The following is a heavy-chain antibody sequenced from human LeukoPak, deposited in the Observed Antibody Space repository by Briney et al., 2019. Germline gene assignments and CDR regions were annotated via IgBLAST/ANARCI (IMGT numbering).Heavy chain of an antibody. Sequence: SETLSLTCTVSGGSISSSSYHWDWIRQPPGKGLEWIGSIYYSGSTYYNPSLKNRVTISVDTSKNQFSLKLSSVSAADTAVYYCARQGYCSGASCSFDYWGQGTLVTVSS. CDR1: GGSISSSSYH. J-gene: IGHJ4*02. CDR2: IYYSGST. V-gene: IGHV4-39*01. D-gene: IGHD2-15*01. CDR3: ARQGYCSGASCSFDY.